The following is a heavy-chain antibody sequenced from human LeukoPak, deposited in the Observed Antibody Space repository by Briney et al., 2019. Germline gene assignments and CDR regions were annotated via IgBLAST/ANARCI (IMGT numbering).Heavy chain of an antibody. CDR1: GLTFSSYA. Sequence: PGGSLRLSCVASGLTFSSYAMNWVRQAPGKGLEWVSVISGSGGSTYYADSVKGRFTISRDNAKNSLYLQMNSLRAEDTAVYYCARLPRLTVSFAYWGQGTLVTVSS. CDR3: ARLPRLTVSFAY. J-gene: IGHJ4*02. V-gene: IGHV3-23*01. D-gene: IGHD3-16*01. CDR2: ISGSGGST.